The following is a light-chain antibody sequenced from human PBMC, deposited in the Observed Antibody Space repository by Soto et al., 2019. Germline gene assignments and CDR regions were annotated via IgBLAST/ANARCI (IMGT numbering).Light chain of an antibody. V-gene: IGLV3-25*02. Sequence: SYELTQPPSVSVSPGQTARITCSGAALPKQYAYWYHQRPGQAPVLLIYKDTERPSGIPERFSGSSSGTRVTLTISGVQAEDEADYYCQSADSSGTYVVFGGGTKLTVL. CDR1: ALPKQY. J-gene: IGLJ2*01. CDR2: KDT. CDR3: QSADSSGTYVV.